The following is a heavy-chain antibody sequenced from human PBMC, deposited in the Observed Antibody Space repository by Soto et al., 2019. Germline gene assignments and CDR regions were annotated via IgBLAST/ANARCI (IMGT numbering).Heavy chain of an antibody. J-gene: IGHJ6*02. D-gene: IGHD3-10*01. Sequence: ASVKVSCKASGGTFSSYAISWVRQAPGQGLEWMGGIIPIFGTANYAQKFQGRVTITADESTSTAYMELSSLRSEDTAVYYCARASSTLLWFGEYYSYYGMDVWGQGTRVTVP. V-gene: IGHV1-69*13. CDR2: IIPIFGTA. CDR1: GGTFSSYA. CDR3: ARASSTLLWFGEYYSYYGMDV.